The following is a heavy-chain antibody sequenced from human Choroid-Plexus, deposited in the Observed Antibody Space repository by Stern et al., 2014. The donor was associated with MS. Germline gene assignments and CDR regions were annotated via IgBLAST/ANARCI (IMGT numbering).Heavy chain of an antibody. CDR1: GFTFSNYA. Sequence: EVQLLESGGGLMLPGGSLRLSCAASGFTFSNYAMGWVRQAPGKGLEWVSAIRGRGGGIYYADSVKGRFTISRDNSKNTLYLQMNSLRAEDTALYYCARDPWGVKYFDYWGQGTLVAVSS. CDR2: IRGRGGGI. J-gene: IGHJ4*02. V-gene: IGHV3-23*01. D-gene: IGHD3-16*01. CDR3: ARDPWGVKYFDY.